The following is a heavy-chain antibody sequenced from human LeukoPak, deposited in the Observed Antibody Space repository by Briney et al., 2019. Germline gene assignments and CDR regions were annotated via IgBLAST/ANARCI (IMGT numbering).Heavy chain of an antibody. D-gene: IGHD2-2*01. Sequence: SVKVSCKASGGTFSSYAISWVRQAPGQGLEWMGGIIPIFGTANYAQKFQGRVTITTDESTSTAYMELSSLRSEDTAVYYCARASCSSTSCYRPWAFDYWGQGTLVTVSS. V-gene: IGHV1-69*05. CDR2: IIPIFGTA. CDR3: ARASCSSTSCYRPWAFDY. J-gene: IGHJ4*02. CDR1: GGTFSSYA.